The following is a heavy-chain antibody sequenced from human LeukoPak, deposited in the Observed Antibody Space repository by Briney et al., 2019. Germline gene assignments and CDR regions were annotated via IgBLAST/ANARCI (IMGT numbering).Heavy chain of an antibody. J-gene: IGHJ4*02. CDR3: ARSSGKSRFDY. D-gene: IGHD6-25*01. V-gene: IGHV1-2*02. CDR1: GYTFTGYY. Sequence: ASVNVSCTASGYTFTGYYTHWVRQAPGQGLEWMGWINNKNGVTNYAQKFQGRVTMTRDSSISTAYMELNGLRSDDTAVYYCARSSGKSRFDYWGQGTLVTVSS. CDR2: INNKNGVT.